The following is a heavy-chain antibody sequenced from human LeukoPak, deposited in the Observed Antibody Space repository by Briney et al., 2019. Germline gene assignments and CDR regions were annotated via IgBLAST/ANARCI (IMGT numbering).Heavy chain of an antibody. Sequence: ASVKVSCKASGYTFTSYYMHWVRQAPGQGLEWMGWINPNSGGTNYAQKFQGRVTMTRDTSISTAYMELSRLRSDDTAVYYCARKYSSGWGGGAFDIWGQGTMVTVSS. J-gene: IGHJ3*02. D-gene: IGHD6-19*01. CDR2: INPNSGGT. V-gene: IGHV1-2*02. CDR1: GYTFTSYY. CDR3: ARKYSSGWGGGAFDI.